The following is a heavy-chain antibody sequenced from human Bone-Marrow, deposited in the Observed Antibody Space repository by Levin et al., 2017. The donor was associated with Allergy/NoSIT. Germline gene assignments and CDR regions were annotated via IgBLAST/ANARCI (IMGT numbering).Heavy chain of an antibody. D-gene: IGHD5-12*01. CDR3: ARDLSLGGFIDY. J-gene: IGHJ4*02. V-gene: IGHV3-7*04. Sequence: QAGGSLRLSCAASGFTFSDYWMTWVRQAPGKGLEWLGNIRQDGSETHYVGSVEGRFSISRDNAKNSLYLQMTGLRADDTAVYFCARDLSLGGFIDYWGQGILLTVSS. CDR2: IRQDGSET. CDR1: GFTFSDYW.